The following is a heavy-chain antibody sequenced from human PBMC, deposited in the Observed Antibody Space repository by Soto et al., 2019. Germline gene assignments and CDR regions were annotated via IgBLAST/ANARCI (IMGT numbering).Heavy chain of an antibody. CDR1: GGSFSGFY. CDR3: ASHVLQYNGMDP. D-gene: IGHD1-1*01. J-gene: IGHJ5*02. Sequence: QVQLQQWGAGLLEPSETLSLTCGISGGSFSGFYWSWIRQSPGKGLEWTGEINHSGTTHNNPSLESCVNLWIDTSKTQFSLNVNSVTAADTAIYYCASHVLQYNGMDPWGQGTLVSVSS. CDR2: INHSGTT. V-gene: IGHV4-34*01.